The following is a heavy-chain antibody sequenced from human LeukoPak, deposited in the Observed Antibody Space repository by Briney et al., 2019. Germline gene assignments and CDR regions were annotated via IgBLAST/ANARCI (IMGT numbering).Heavy chain of an antibody. CDR1: GGSISNGDHY. Sequence: PSETLSLTCTVSGGSISNGDHYWSWIRQHPGKGLEWIGHIYYSGSTYYNPSLKSRGIISVETSKNQFSLKLSSVTAADTAVYYCAREKGSRYYDSSGYYALGYAFDIWGQGTMVTVSS. CDR2: IYYSGST. V-gene: IGHV4-31*03. D-gene: IGHD3-22*01. J-gene: IGHJ3*02. CDR3: AREKGSRYYDSSGYYALGYAFDI.